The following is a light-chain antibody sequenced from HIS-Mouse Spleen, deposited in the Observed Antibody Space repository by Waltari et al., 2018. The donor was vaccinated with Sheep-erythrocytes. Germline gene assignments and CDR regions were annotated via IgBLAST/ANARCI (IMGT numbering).Light chain of an antibody. Sequence: QSALTQPRSVSGSPAQSVTISSTAPSSSVAGYNYFSWYQQHPGKAPKLMIYDVSKRPSGVPDRFSGSKSGNTASLTISGLQAEDEADYYCCSYAGSYNHVFATGTKVTVL. CDR3: CSYAGSYNHV. CDR1: SSSVAGYNY. V-gene: IGLV2-11*01. J-gene: IGLJ1*01. CDR2: DVS.